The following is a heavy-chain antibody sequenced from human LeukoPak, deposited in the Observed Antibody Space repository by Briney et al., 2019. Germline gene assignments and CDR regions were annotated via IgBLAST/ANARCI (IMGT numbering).Heavy chain of an antibody. CDR3: ARTMVRGGEDY. CDR1: GGSIRSNY. CDR2: ISTDGSA. D-gene: IGHD3-10*01. Sequence: PSETLSLTCTVSGGSIRSNYWSWIRQSAGKGLEWIGRISTDGSASHNPSLKSRLTMSVDTSKNQFSLKLSSVTAADTALYYCARTMVRGGEDYWGQGTLVTVSS. V-gene: IGHV4-4*07. J-gene: IGHJ4*02.